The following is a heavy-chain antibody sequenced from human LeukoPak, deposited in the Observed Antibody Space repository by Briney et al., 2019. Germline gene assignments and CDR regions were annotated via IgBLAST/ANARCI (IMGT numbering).Heavy chain of an antibody. CDR3: ARRAGAYSYPYDY. J-gene: IGHJ4*02. D-gene: IGHD4/OR15-4a*01. CDR2: ISYDGSNK. CDR1: GFTFSSYG. Sequence: PGGSLRLSCAASGFTFSSYGMHWVRQAPGKGLEWVAVISYDGSNKYYADSVKGRFTISRDNSKNTLYLQMNSLRAEDTAVYYCARRAGAYSYPYDYWGQGTLVTVSS. V-gene: IGHV3-30*03.